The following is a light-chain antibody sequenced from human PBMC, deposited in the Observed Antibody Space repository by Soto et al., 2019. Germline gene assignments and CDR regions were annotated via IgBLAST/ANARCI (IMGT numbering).Light chain of an antibody. V-gene: IGKV3-20*01. J-gene: IGKJ1*01. Sequence: LTQSPSSLSASVGDRVTITCRASQSIDRWLAWYQQKLGQAPRLLIYGASNRATGIPDRFSGSGSGTDFTLTITRLEAEDFAMYYCQRYDSLRTFGQGTKLEIK. CDR1: QSIDRW. CDR2: GAS. CDR3: QRYDSLRT.